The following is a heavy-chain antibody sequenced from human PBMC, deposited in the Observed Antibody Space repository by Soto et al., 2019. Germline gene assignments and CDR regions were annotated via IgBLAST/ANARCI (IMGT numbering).Heavy chain of an antibody. CDR1: GGSISSYY. V-gene: IGHV4-59*01. D-gene: IGHD2-2*02. Sequence: SETLSLTCTVSGGSISSYYWSWIRQPPGKGLEWIGYIYYSGSTNYNPSLKSRVTISVDTSKNQFSLKLSSVTAADTAVYYCARDRLGYCSGTSCYTDWFDPWGQGTLVTVSS. J-gene: IGHJ5*02. CDR3: ARDRLGYCSGTSCYTDWFDP. CDR2: IYYSGST.